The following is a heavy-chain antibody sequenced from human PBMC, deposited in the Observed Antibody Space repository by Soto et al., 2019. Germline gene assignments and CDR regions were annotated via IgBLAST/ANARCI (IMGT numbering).Heavy chain of an antibody. CDR3: ARDRTDSGYYTNWLDP. D-gene: IGHD3-22*01. V-gene: IGHV1-69*06. Sequence: SVKVSCKASGGTFGSDAITWVRQAPGQGLEWVGRIIPIFGTTNYAQNLQGRVTISADKSTLTSYMELHSLTSDDTALYYCARDRTDSGYYTNWLDPWGQGTQATVSS. J-gene: IGHJ5*02. CDR1: GGTFGSDA. CDR2: IIPIFGTT.